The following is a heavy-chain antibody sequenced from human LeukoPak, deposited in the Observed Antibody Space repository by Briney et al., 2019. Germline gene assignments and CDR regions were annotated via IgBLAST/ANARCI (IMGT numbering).Heavy chain of an antibody. V-gene: IGHV3-20*04. Sequence: GRSLRLSCAAPGFTFEDYYMSWVRQAPGKGLEWVSGINWNGVSTAYADSVKGRFTISRDNAKNSLYLQMNSLRAEATALYYSARGGDYSNYLWFAAWGQGIMVTVSS. CDR3: ARGGDYSNYLWFAA. J-gene: IGHJ5*02. D-gene: IGHD4-11*01. CDR2: INWNGVST. CDR1: GFTFEDYY.